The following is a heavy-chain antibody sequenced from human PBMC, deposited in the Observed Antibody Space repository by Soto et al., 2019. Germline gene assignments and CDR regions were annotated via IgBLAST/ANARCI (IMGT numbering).Heavy chain of an antibody. D-gene: IGHD6-25*01. Sequence: QVRLVQSGTVVTEPGASVKVSCQASGYTFSTSYISWVRQAPGQGLQWLGWISGFNGNTFSPQEVQDRVVMTMDTSTTTAYMELTSLRAADTAVYYCARDDAISGRARAFDGCGHGTLVIVSS. CDR3: ARDDAISGRARAFDG. J-gene: IGHJ3*01. CDR2: ISGFNGNT. V-gene: IGHV1-18*01. CDR1: GYTFSTSY.